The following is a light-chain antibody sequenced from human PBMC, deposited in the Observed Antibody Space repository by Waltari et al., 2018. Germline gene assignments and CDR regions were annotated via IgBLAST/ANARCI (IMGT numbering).Light chain of an antibody. CDR1: QSVRSD. V-gene: IGKV3-15*01. CDR3: HQYNNWPLT. J-gene: IGKJ4*01. Sequence: EIVVTQSPATLSVSLGERATLSCRASQSVRSDFAWYRQKPGQAPSLLIYGASTRATGVSARFSGSGSGTEFTLTITSLQSKDSAVYFCHQYNNWPLTFGGGTKVEIK. CDR2: GAS.